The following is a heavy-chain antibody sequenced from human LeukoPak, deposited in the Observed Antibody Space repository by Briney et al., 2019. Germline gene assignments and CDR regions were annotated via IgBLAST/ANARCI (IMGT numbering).Heavy chain of an antibody. V-gene: IGHV4-34*09. Sequence: PSETLSLTCAVYGGSFSGYYWSWIRQPPGKGLEWIGEINHSGSTYYNPSLKSRVTISVDTSKNQFSLKLSSVTAADTAVYYCARESLHLGGNYYYYYGMDVWGQGTTVTVSS. CDR1: GGSFSGYY. J-gene: IGHJ6*02. CDR2: INHSGST. D-gene: IGHD1-26*01. CDR3: ARESLHLGGNYYYYYGMDV.